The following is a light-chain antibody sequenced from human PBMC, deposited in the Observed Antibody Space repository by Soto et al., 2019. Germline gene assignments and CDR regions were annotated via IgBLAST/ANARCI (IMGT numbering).Light chain of an antibody. Sequence: QSVPTQPPSASGSPGQSVTISCTGTSSDVGGYNYVSWYQQHPGKAPKLMIYEVSKRPSGVPDRFSGSKSGNTASLTVSGLQAEDEADYYCSSYAGSNIYVFGTGTQLTVL. CDR1: SSDVGGYNY. CDR2: EVS. J-gene: IGLJ1*01. CDR3: SSYAGSNIYV. V-gene: IGLV2-8*01.